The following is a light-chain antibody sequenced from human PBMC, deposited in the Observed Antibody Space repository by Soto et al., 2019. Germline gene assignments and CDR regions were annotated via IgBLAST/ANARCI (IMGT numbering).Light chain of an antibody. CDR2: EVS. V-gene: IGLV2-14*01. CDR3: SSYTSSSTQV. Sequence: QSVLTQPASVSGSPGQSITISCTGTSSDVGGYNYVSWYQQHPGKAPKLMIYEVSNRPSGVSNRFSGSKSGNTASLTISGLQAEEDADYYCSSYTSSSTQVFGTGTKVT. J-gene: IGLJ1*01. CDR1: SSDVGGYNY.